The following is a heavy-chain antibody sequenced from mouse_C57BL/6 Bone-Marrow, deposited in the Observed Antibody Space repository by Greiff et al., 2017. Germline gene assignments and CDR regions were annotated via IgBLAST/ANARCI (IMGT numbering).Heavy chain of an antibody. Sequence: EVQLQESGGGLVQPGGSMKLSCAASGFTFSDAWMDWVRQSPEKGLEWVAEIRNKANNHATYYAESVKGRFTISRDDSKSSVYLQMNSLRAEDTGIYYCTRDSNPAWFAYWGQGTLVTVSA. CDR1: GFTFSDAW. V-gene: IGHV6-6*01. J-gene: IGHJ3*01. CDR2: IRNKANNHAT. CDR3: TRDSNPAWFAY. D-gene: IGHD2-5*01.